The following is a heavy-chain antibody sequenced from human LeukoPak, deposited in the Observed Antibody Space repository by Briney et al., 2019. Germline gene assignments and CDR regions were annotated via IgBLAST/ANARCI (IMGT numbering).Heavy chain of an antibody. J-gene: IGHJ4*02. CDR2: MWSDGYNK. Sequence: PGGSLRLSCAASGFTFSTYGMHWVRQAPGKGLEWVAVMWSDGYNKYYIDSVKGRFTISRDNSKNTLYLQMNGLRAEDTAVYYCARDPPRQGFGGRGTLVTVSS. CDR3: ARDPPRQGF. CDR1: GFTFSTYG. V-gene: IGHV3-33*01.